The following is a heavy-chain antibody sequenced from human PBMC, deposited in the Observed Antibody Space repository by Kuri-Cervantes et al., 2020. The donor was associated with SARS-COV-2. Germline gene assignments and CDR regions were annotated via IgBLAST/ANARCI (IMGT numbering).Heavy chain of an antibody. CDR1: GFTFSSFW. J-gene: IGHJ4*02. V-gene: IGHV3-7*01. CDR3: TTIIDY. Sequence: GESLKISCAASGFTFSSFWMSWVRQAPGKGLEWVANIRQDGTEKYYVDSVKGRFTISRDNSENTLYLQMNSLRVEDTAIYYCTTIIDYWGQGTLVTVSS. CDR2: IRQDGTEK.